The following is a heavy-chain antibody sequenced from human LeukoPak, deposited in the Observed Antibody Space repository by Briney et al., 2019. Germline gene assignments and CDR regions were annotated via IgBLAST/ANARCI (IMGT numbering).Heavy chain of an antibody. CDR2: VYNSGTT. Sequence: KPSETLSLTCTVPGGSIISSNYYWAWIRQPPGKELEWLATVYNSGTTYYTPSLKSRATISVDTSKDQCSLKLDSVTAADTALYYCARLWFGNGRTFDPWGQGTLVTVSS. CDR3: ARLWFGNGRTFDP. V-gene: IGHV4-39*01. J-gene: IGHJ5*02. CDR1: GGSIISSNYY. D-gene: IGHD3-10*01.